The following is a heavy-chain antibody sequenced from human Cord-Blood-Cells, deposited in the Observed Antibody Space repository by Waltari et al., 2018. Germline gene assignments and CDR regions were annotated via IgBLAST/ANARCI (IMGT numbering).Heavy chain of an antibody. V-gene: IGHV4-4*02. D-gene: IGHD3-22*01. CDR1: GGPISSSNW. CDR3: ARDLGGGYYYFDY. J-gene: IGHJ4*02. Sequence: QVQLQESGPGLVKPSGTLSLTCAVSGGPISSSNWWCWVRQPPGKGLEWIGEIYHSGSTNYNPSLKSRVTISVDKSKNQFSLKLSSVTAVDTAVYYCARDLGGGYYYFDYWGQGTLVTVSS. CDR2: IYHSGST.